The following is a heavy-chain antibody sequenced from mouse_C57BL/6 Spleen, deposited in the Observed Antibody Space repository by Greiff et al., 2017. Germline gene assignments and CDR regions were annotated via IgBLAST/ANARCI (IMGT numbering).Heavy chain of an antibody. CDR2: INPNNGGT. Sequence: VQLKQPGPELVKPGASVKMSCKASGYTFTDYNMHWVKQSHGKSLEWIGYINPNNGGTSYNQKFKGKATLTVHKSSSTACMELRSLTSEDSAVYCCSRGVYAMDYWGQGTSVTVSS. CDR3: SRGVYAMDY. V-gene: IGHV1-22*01. J-gene: IGHJ4*01. CDR1: GYTFTDYN.